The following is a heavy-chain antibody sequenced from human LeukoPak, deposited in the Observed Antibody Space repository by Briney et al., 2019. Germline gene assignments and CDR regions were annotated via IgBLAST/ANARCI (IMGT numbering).Heavy chain of an antibody. J-gene: IGHJ4*02. CDR3: ARDSYYDSSGSSY. D-gene: IGHD3-22*01. CDR2: IYSGGST. Sequence: GGSLRLSCAASGFAFSSYSMNWVRQAPGKGLEWVSVIYSGGSTYYADSVKGRFTISRDNSKNTLYLQMKSFRAEDTAVYYCARDSYYDSSGSSYWGQGTLVTVSS. V-gene: IGHV3-66*01. CDR1: GFAFSSYS.